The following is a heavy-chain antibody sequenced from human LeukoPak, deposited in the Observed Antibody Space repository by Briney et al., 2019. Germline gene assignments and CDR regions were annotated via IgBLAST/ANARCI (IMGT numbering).Heavy chain of an antibody. J-gene: IGHJ3*01. V-gene: IGHV3-30*18. D-gene: IGHD3-10*02. CDR2: ISYDGSNK. CDR3: AKFFTGEYVRAFDV. CDR1: GFTFSRYA. Sequence: GGTLRLFCAASGFTFSRYAMHWVRQAPGKGLEWVAVISYDGSNKYYADSVKGRFTISRDNSKNTLYLQMNSLRAEDTAVYNCAKFFTGEYVRAFDVWGQGTMVTVSS.